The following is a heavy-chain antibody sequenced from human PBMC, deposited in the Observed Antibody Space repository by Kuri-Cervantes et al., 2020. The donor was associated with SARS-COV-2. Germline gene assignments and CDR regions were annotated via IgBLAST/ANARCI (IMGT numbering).Heavy chain of an antibody. Sequence: RGSLRLSCAASGFTFSSYEMNWVRQAPGKGLEWVSYISSSGSTIYYADSVKGRFTISRDNAKNSLYLQMNSLRAEDTAVYYCAIIGTLYNFDAFDIWGQGTMVTVSS. J-gene: IGHJ3*02. CDR2: ISSSGSTI. CDR3: AIIGTLYNFDAFDI. V-gene: IGHV3-48*03. D-gene: IGHD1-1*01. CDR1: GFTFSSYE.